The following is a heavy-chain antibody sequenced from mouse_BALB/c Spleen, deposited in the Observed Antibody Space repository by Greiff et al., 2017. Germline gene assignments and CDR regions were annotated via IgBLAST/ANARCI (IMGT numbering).Heavy chain of an antibody. V-gene: IGHV5-17*02. CDR3: ARMRAQTARATFYAMDY. CDR2: ISSGSSTI. D-gene: IGHD3-2*01. J-gene: IGHJ4*01. CDR1: GFTFSSFG. Sequence: DVMLVESGGGLVQPGGSWKLSCAASGFTFSSFGMHWVRQAPEKGLEWVAYISSGSSTIYYADTVKGRFTISRDNPKNTLFLQMTSLRSEDTAMYYCARMRAQTARATFYAMDYWGQGTSVTVSS.